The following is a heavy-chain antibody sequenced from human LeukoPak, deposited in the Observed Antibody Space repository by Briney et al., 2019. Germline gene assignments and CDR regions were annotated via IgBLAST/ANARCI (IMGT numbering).Heavy chain of an antibody. CDR3: AKHPSIAAGYYFDY. CDR2: ISYDGSNK. J-gene: IGHJ4*02. V-gene: IGHV3-30*18. D-gene: IGHD6-25*01. CDR1: GFSFSNSG. Sequence: GGSLRLSCATSGFSFSNSGMHWVRQAPGKGLEWVAVISYDGSNKYYADSVKGRFTISRDNSKNTLYLQMNSLRAEDTAVYYCAKHPSIAAGYYFDYWGQGTLVTVSS.